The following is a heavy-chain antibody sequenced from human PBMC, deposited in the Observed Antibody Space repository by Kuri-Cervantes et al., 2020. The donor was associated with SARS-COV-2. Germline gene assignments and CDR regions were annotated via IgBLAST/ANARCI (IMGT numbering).Heavy chain of an antibody. CDR3: TKEKGNTYGFEY. V-gene: IGHV1-69*13. CDR1: GGSFRTFI. Sequence: SVKVSCKPSGGSFRTFIISWVRQAPGQGQEWMGGISPLFGKANYAQKFQGRVTITADESTRTVYMEVRSLRFEDTAVYYCTKEKGNTYGFEYWFQGTLVTVSS. D-gene: IGHD5-18*01. J-gene: IGHJ4*02. CDR2: ISPLFGKA.